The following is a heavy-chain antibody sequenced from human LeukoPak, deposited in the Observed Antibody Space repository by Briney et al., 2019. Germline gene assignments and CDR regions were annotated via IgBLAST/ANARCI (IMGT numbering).Heavy chain of an antibody. J-gene: IGHJ3*02. CDR1: SGSFSVYY. CDR3: AREEVPHGFDI. V-gene: IGHV4-34*01. Sequence: PSETLSHTCAVYSGSFSVYYWSWIRQPPGKGLEWIGEINHSGSTNYNPSLKSRVTISVDTSKNQFSLKLSSVTAADTAVYYCAREEVPHGFDIWGQGTMVTVSS. CDR2: INHSGST.